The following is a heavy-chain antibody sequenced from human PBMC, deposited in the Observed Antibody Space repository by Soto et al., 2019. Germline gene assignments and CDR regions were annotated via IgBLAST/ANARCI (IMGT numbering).Heavy chain of an antibody. D-gene: IGHD2-15*01. CDR2: ISGSGGST. CDR3: AKVAEADIVVVVAAIASFDY. CDR1: GFTFSSYA. V-gene: IGHV3-23*01. J-gene: IGHJ4*02. Sequence: GGSLRLSCAASGFTFSSYAMSWVRQAPGKGLEWVSAISGSGGSTYYADSVKGRFTISRDNSKNTLYLQMNSLRAEDTAVYYCAKVAEADIVVVVAAIASFDYWGQGTLVTVSS.